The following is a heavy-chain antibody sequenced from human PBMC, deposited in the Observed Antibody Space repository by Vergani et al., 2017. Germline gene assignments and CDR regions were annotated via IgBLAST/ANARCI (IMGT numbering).Heavy chain of an antibody. D-gene: IGHD6-19*01. CDR2: ISGSGGST. CDR1: GFTVSSNY. Sequence: EVQLVESGGGLIQPGGSLRLSCAASGFTVSSNYMSWVRQAPGKGLEWVSVISGSGGSTDYADSVKGRFTISRDNSKNTLYLQMNSLRAEDTAVYYCANRIAVAGTRYFQHWGQGTLVTVSS. J-gene: IGHJ1*01. CDR3: ANRIAVAGTRYFQH. V-gene: IGHV3-53*01.